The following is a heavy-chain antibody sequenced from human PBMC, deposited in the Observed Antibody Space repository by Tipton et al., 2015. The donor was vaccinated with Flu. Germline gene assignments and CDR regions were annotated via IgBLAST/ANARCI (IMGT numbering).Heavy chain of an antibody. CDR2: IYYSGST. CDR3: ASVIFDVVNYMDV. D-gene: IGHD2-21*01. Sequence: TLSLTCTVSGGSISSSSYYWGWIRQPPGKGLEWIGSIYYSGSTYYNPSLKSRVTISVDTSKNQFSLKLSSVTAADTAVYYCASVIFDVVNYMDVWGKGTTVTVSS. CDR1: GGSISSSSYY. J-gene: IGHJ6*03. V-gene: IGHV4-39*01.